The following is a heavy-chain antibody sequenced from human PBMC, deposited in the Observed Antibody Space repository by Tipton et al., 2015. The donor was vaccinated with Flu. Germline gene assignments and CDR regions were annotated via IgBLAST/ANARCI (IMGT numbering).Heavy chain of an antibody. J-gene: IGHJ4*02. Sequence: VQLVQSGGGLVQPGGSLRLSCAASGFTFSSYEMNWVRQAPGKGLEWVSYISSSGSTIYYADSVKGRFTISRDNAKNSLYLQMNSLRAEDTAVYYCAREQQWLNGDYWGQGTLVTVSS. CDR3: AREQQWLNGDY. D-gene: IGHD6-19*01. CDR1: GFTFSSYE. V-gene: IGHV3-48*03. CDR2: ISSSGSTI.